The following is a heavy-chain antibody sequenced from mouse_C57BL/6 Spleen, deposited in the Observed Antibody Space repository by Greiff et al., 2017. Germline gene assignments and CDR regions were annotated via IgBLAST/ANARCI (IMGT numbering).Heavy chain of an antibody. CDR3: AREVTWYFEV. V-gene: IGHV1-61*01. D-gene: IGHD2-2*01. CDR2: IYPSDSET. J-gene: IGHJ1*03. Sequence: QVQLQQSGAELVRPGSSVKLSCKASGYTFTSYWMDWVKQRPGQGLEWIGNIYPSDSETHYNQKFKDKATLTVDKSSSTAYMQLSSLTSEDSAVYYCAREVTWYFEVWGTGTTVTVSS. CDR1: GYTFTSYW.